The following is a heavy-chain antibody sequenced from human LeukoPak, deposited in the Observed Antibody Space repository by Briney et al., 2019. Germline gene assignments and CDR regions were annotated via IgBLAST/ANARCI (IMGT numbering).Heavy chain of an antibody. CDR3: ATAVGAGYYFDY. J-gene: IGHJ4*02. CDR2: INPSGGST. D-gene: IGHD1-26*01. Sequence: VASVKVSCTASGYTFTSYHMHWVRQAPGQGLEWMGIINPSGGSTSYAQNFQGRVTMTRDTSTSTVYMELSSLRSDDTAVYYCATAVGAGYYFDYWGQGTLVTVSS. V-gene: IGHV1-46*01. CDR1: GYTFTSYH.